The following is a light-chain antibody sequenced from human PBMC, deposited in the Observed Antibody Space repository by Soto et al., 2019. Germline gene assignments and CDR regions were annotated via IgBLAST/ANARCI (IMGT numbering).Light chain of an antibody. V-gene: IGKV1-39*01. Sequence: DIHLTQSPSSLSASVGDRVTITCRASQSISSYLNWYQHKPGKAPKLLIYAASSLQSGVPSRFSGSGSGTDFTLTISSLQPEDFATYYCQQANSFPFTFGPGTKVDIK. CDR2: AAS. J-gene: IGKJ3*01. CDR1: QSISSY. CDR3: QQANSFPFT.